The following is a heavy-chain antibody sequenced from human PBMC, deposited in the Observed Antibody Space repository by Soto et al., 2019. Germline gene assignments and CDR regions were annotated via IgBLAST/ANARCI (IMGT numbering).Heavy chain of an antibody. CDR1: GDSVSSNDAV. D-gene: IGHD6-6*01. CDR2: TYYRSIWQT. V-gene: IGHV6-1*01. Sequence: SQTLSLTCAISGDSVSSNDAVWNWIRQSPSRGLEWLGRTYYRSIWQTEYTVSVKGRKTINPDASKNKLSLQLNSVTPVDTAMYYCARLVGNSWLDHWGQGTLVTVSS. CDR3: ARLVGNSWLDH. J-gene: IGHJ5*02.